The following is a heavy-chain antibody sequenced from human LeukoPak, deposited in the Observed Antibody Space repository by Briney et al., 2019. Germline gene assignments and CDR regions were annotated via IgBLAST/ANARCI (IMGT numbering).Heavy chain of an antibody. V-gene: IGHV4-59*01. Sequence: SETLSLTCTVSGGSISSYYWSWIRQPPGKGVEWIAHIYNGVNTNYNPSLKSRVTISVDTSKNQFSLRLNSVTAADTAVYYCARSRAFNSGAFDPWGQGSLVTVSS. J-gene: IGHJ5*02. CDR3: ARSRAFNSGAFDP. CDR1: GGSISSYY. CDR2: IYNGVNT. D-gene: IGHD1-26*01.